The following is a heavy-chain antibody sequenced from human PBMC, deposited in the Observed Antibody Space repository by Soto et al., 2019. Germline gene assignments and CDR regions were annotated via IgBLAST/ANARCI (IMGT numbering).Heavy chain of an antibody. CDR3: ARAPLVVVIAIDGAFDI. J-gene: IGHJ3*02. CDR2: INPSGGST. V-gene: IGHV1-46*03. CDR1: GYTFTSYY. D-gene: IGHD2-21*01. Sequence: QVQLVQSGAEVKKPGASVKVSCKASGYTFTSYYMHWVRQAPGQGLEWMGIINPSGGSTSYAQKFQGRVTMTRDTSTSTVSMELSSLRSEDTAVYYCARAPLVVVIAIDGAFDIWGQGTMVTVSS.